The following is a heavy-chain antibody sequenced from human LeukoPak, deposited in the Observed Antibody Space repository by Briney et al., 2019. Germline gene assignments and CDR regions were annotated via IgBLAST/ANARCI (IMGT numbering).Heavy chain of an antibody. Sequence: PSETLSLTCTVSGGSISSYYWSWIRQPPGKGLEWIGYIYYSGSTNYNPSLKSRVTISVDTSKNQFSLKLSSVTAADTAVYYCARGGIAAAAPPYYYYGMDVWAKGPRSPSP. CDR1: GGSISSYY. CDR3: ARGGIAAAAPPYYYYGMDV. V-gene: IGHV4-59*01. CDR2: IYYSGST. J-gene: IGHJ6*02. D-gene: IGHD6-13*01.